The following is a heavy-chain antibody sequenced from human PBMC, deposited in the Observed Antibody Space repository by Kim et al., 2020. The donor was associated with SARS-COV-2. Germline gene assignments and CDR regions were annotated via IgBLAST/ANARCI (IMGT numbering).Heavy chain of an antibody. J-gene: IGHJ4*02. V-gene: IGHV5-10-1*01. Sequence: GESLKISCKGSGYSFTSYWISWVRQMPGKGLEWMGRIDPSDSYTNYSPSFQGHVTISADKSISTAYLQWSSLKASDTAMYYCATHGPYYDYVWGSSIPRVDFDYWGQGTLVTVSS. CDR3: ATHGPYYDYVWGSSIPRVDFDY. CDR2: IDPSDSYT. D-gene: IGHD3-16*01. CDR1: GYSFTSYW.